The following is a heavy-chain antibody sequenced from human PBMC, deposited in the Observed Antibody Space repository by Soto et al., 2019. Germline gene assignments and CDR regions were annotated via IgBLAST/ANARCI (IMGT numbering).Heavy chain of an antibody. V-gene: IGHV4-34*01. D-gene: IGHD3-22*01. Sequence: SETLSLTCAVYGGSFSDYYWSWIRLIPGKGLEWIGEINYNGGANYNPSLKSRVNMSVDTSKNQFSIKMRFVTAADTALYYCSRPANAHSASSGYHHDAFDIWGQGRKVTVSS. CDR2: INYNGGA. J-gene: IGHJ3*02. CDR1: GGSFSDYY. CDR3: SRPANAHSASSGYHHDAFDI.